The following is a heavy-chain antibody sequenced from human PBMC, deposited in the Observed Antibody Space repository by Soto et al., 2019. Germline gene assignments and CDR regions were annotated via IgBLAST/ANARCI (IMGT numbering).Heavy chain of an antibody. D-gene: IGHD3-22*01. J-gene: IGHJ3*02. Sequence: PSETLSLTCTVSGGSISSGGYYWSWIRQHPGKGLEWIGYIYYSGSTYYNPSLKSRVTISVDTSKNQFSLKLSSVTAADTPVYYCARVPQYYYETPSGPGAFDIWGQVTMVVVAS. CDR2: IYYSGST. CDR3: ARVPQYYYETPSGPGAFDI. CDR1: GGSISSGGYY. V-gene: IGHV4-31*03.